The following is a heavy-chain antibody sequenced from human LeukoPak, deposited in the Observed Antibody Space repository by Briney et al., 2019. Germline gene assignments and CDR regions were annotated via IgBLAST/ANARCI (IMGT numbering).Heavy chain of an antibody. J-gene: IGHJ4*02. D-gene: IGHD3-10*01. Sequence: PGGSLRLSCAASGFTFSSYSMNWVRQAPGKGLEWVSYISSSSSTIYYADSVKGRFTISRDNAKNSLYLQMNSLRAEDTAVYYCARDSLSTYYYGSGSYFLPDYWGQGTLVTVSS. CDR1: GFTFSSYS. V-gene: IGHV3-48*01. CDR2: ISSSSSTI. CDR3: ARDSLSTYYYGSGSYFLPDY.